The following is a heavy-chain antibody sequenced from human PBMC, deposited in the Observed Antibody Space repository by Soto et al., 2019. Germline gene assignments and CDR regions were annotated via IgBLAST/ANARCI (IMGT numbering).Heavy chain of an antibody. Sequence: SETLSLTCTVSGGSISSYYWSWIRQPPGKGLEWIGYIYYSGSTNYNPSLKSRVTISVDTSKNQFSLKLSSVTAADTAVYYCARDGNSGYYGMDVWGQGTTVTVS. V-gene: IGHV4-59*01. CDR3: ARDGNSGYYGMDV. J-gene: IGHJ6*02. CDR2: IYYSGST. D-gene: IGHD7-27*01. CDR1: GGSISSYY.